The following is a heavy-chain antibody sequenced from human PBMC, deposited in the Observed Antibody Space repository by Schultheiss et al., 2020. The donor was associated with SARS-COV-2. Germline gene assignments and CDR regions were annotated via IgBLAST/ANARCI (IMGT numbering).Heavy chain of an antibody. CDR1: GFTFKNYW. D-gene: IGHD6-13*01. CDR3: ARGGGIAAAVVVY. V-gene: IGHV3-23*01. J-gene: IGHJ4*02. CDR2: ISGSGGST. Sequence: GGSLRLSCAASGFTFKNYWMHWVRQAPGKGLEWVSGISGSGGSTYYADSVKGRFTISRDNSKNSLYLQMNSLRAEDTAVYYCARGGGIAAAVVVYWGQGTLVTVSS.